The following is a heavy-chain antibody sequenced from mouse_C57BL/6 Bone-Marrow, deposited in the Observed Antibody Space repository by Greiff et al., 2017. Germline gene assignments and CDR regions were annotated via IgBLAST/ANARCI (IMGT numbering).Heavy chain of an antibody. CDR1: GYTFTSYG. V-gene: IGHV1-81*01. J-gene: IGHJ3*01. CDR2: IYPRSGNT. CDR3: SKIYCYGSRRFAY. Sequence: QVQLKESGAELARPGASVKLSCKASGYTFTSYGISWVKQRTGQGLEWIGEIYPRSGNTHYNEKFKGKATLTADKSSSTAFMELRSLTSEDSAVYFCSKIYCYGSRRFAYWCQGTLVTVSA. D-gene: IGHD1-1*01.